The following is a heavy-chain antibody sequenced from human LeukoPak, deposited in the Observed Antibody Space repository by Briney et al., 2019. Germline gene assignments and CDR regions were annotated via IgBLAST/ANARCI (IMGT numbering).Heavy chain of an antibody. CDR3: ARDHHSGSSTDY. CDR2: ISSSSSYI. J-gene: IGHJ4*02. Sequence: GGSLRLSCAASGFTFSNYAMTWVRQAPGKGLEWVSSISSSSSYIYYADSVKGRFTISRDNAKNSLYLQMNSLRAEDTAVYYCARDHHSGSSTDYWGQGTLVTVSS. D-gene: IGHD1-26*01. CDR1: GFTFSNYA. V-gene: IGHV3-21*01.